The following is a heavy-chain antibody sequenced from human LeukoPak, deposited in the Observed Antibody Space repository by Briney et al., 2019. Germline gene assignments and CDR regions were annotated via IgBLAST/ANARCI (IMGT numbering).Heavy chain of an antibody. Sequence: PSETLSLTCAVYGGSFSGYYWSWIRQPPGKGLEWIGEINHSGSTNYNQSLKSRVTISVDTSKNQFSLKLSSVTAADTAVYYCASGGGYSGYDPGDAFDIWGQGTMVTVSS. D-gene: IGHD5-12*01. V-gene: IGHV4-34*01. J-gene: IGHJ3*02. CDR1: GGSFSGYY. CDR2: INHSGST. CDR3: ASGGGYSGYDPGDAFDI.